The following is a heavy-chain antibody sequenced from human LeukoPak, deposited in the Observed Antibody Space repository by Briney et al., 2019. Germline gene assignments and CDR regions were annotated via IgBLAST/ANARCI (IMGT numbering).Heavy chain of an antibody. V-gene: IGHV3-74*01. CDR2: INNDWWST. CDR1: GFILHSYW. Sequence: GGSQRLSCAASGFILHSYWMHWVRQAPGQGLVGVSRINNDWWSTRYADSVKGRFTFSRDNSKNTLYLQMNSLRAEHRAVYYCAKGGRYFDWLPGLDAIDIWGQGTMVTVSS. J-gene: IGHJ3*02. D-gene: IGHD3-9*01. CDR3: AKGGRYFDWLPGLDAIDI.